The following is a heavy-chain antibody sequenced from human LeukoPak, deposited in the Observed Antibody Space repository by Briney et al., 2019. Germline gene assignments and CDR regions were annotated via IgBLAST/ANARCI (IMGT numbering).Heavy chain of an antibody. CDR3: ARMSDILTSNWFDP. CDR2: IYYSGST. V-gene: IGHV4-59*12. D-gene: IGHD3-9*01. CDR1: GGSISSYF. J-gene: IGHJ5*02. Sequence: ETLSLTCTVSGGSISSYFWSWIRQPPGKGLEWIGYIYYSGSTNYNPSLKSRVTMSVDTSKNQFSLKLSSVTAADTAVYYCARMSDILTSNWFDPWGQGTLVTVSS.